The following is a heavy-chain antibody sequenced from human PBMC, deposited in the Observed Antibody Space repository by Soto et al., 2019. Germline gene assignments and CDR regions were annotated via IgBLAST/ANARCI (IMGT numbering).Heavy chain of an antibody. CDR3: ARGVRAETYYNAIDY. J-gene: IGHJ4*01. CDR2: ISHNDEPKI. Sequence: QVQLVESGGGVVQPWSSLRLSCAASGFSFKNYAFHWVRQAPGKGLEWVALISHNDEPKIFYADSVQGRFTISRDNFKNTVYLQMNSLRDEDTSVYHCARGVRAETYYNAIDYWGQGTQVTVSS. D-gene: IGHD3-10*01. CDR1: GFSFKNYA. V-gene: IGHV3-30-3*01.